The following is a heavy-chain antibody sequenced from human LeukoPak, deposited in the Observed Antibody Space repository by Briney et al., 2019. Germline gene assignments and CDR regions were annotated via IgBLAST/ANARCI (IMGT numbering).Heavy chain of an antibody. CDR1: GYTFTGYY. J-gene: IGHJ6*02. CDR2: INPNSGGT. D-gene: IGHD4-17*01. Sequence: ASVKVSCKASGYTFTGYYMHWVRQAPGQGLEWMGWINPNSGGTNYAQKFQGWVTMTRDTSISTAYMELSRLRSDDTAVYYCARDSATVTQEYYGMDVWGQGTTVTVSS. V-gene: IGHV1-2*04. CDR3: ARDSATVTQEYYGMDV.